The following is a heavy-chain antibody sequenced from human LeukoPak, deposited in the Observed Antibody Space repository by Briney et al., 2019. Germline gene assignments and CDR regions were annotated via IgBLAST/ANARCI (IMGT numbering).Heavy chain of an antibody. CDR3: ARHSGWYVY. CDR2: INHSGST. D-gene: IGHD6-19*01. Sequence: PSETLSLTCAVYGGSFSGYYWSWIRQPPGKGLEWIGEINHSGSTNYNPSLKSRVTISVDTSKNQFSLKLSSVTAADTAVYYCARHSGWYVYWGQGTLVTASS. J-gene: IGHJ4*02. CDR1: GGSFSGYY. V-gene: IGHV4-34*01.